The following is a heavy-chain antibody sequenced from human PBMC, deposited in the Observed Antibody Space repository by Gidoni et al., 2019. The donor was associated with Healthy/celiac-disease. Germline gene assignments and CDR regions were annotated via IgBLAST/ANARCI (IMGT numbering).Heavy chain of an antibody. CDR2: IRSKANSYAT. CDR1: GFTFSGSA. D-gene: IGHD2-15*01. V-gene: IGHV3-73*01. CDR3: TSYDGCSGGSCSTMSV. Sequence: EVQLVESGGGLVQPGGSLKLSCAASGFTFSGSAMHWVRQASGKGLEWVGRIRSKANSYATAYAASVKGRFTISRDDSKNTAYLQMNSLKTEDTAVYYCTSYDGCSGGSCSTMSVWGQGTTVTVSS. J-gene: IGHJ6*02.